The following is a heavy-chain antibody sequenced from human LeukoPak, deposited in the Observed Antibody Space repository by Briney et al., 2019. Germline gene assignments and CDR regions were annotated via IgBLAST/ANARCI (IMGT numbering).Heavy chain of an antibody. V-gene: IGHV4-34*01. CDR3: ARGGSILWFGELSQNNWFDP. J-gene: IGHJ5*02. CDR1: GGSFSGYY. Sequence: SSETLSLTCAVYGGSFSGYYWSWIRQPPGKGLEWIGEINHSGSTNYNPSLKSRVTISVDTSKNQFSLKLSSVTAADTAVYYCARGGSILWFGELSQNNWFDPWGQGTLVTVSS. CDR2: INHSGST. D-gene: IGHD3-10*01.